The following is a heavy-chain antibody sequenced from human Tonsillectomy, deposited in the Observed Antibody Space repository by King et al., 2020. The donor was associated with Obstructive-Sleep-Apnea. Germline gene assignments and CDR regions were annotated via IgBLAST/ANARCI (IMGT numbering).Heavy chain of an antibody. CDR1: GFTFGDFT. D-gene: IGHD3-22*01. V-gene: IGHV3-49*03. CDR2: IRSKDYGWTT. Sequence: VQLVESGGALVQPGRSLRLSCTASGFTFGDFTLSWIRQAPGKGLEWVGFIRSKDYGWTTEYAASVKGRFTISRDDSKGIAYLQMNSLKTEDTAVYHCTRKYYYDSSGNAIDYWGQGTLVTVSS. CDR3: TRKYYYDSSGNAIDY. J-gene: IGHJ4*02.